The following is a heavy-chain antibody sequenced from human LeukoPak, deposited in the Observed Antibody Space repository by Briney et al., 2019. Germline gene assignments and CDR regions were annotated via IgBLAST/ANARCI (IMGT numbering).Heavy chain of an antibody. D-gene: IGHD5-12*01. J-gene: IGHJ5*02. CDR3: AGYSGYDFPVS. Sequence: SETLSLTCTVSGGSISSGTYYWSWIRQPAGKGLEWIGRIYTSGSTNYNPSLKSRVTMSVDTSKNQFSLKLSSVTAADTAVYYCAGYSGYDFPVSWGQGTLVTVSS. V-gene: IGHV4-61*02. CDR2: IYTSGST. CDR1: GGSISSGTYY.